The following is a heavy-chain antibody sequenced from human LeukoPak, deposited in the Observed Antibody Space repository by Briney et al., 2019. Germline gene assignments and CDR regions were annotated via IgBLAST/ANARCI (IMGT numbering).Heavy chain of an antibody. J-gene: IGHJ4*02. CDR3: ARLQLESDY. CDR1: GGSISSSSYY. D-gene: IGHD5-18*01. V-gene: IGHV4-39*01. CDR2: IYYSGST. Sequence: SSETLSLTCTVSGGSISSSSYYWGWIRQPPGKGLEWIGSIYYSGSTYYNPSLKSRVTISVDTSKNQFSLKLSSVTAADTAVYYCARLQLESDYWGQGTLVTVSS.